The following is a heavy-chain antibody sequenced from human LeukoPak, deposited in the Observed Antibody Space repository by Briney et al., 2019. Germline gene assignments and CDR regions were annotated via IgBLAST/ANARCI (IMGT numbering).Heavy chain of an antibody. V-gene: IGHV3-30*03. Sequence: GGSLRLSCAASGFTFSSYGMHWVRQAPGKGLEWVAVISYDGSNKYYADSVKGRFTISRDNSKNTLYLQMNSLRAEDTAVYYCARENADFADFDYWGQGTLVTVSS. J-gene: IGHJ4*02. CDR1: GFTFSSYG. CDR2: ISYDGSNK. D-gene: IGHD4-17*01. CDR3: ARENADFADFDY.